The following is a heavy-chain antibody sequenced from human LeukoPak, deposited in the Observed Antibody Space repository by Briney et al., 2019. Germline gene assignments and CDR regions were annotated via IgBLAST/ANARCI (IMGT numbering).Heavy chain of an antibody. Sequence: KSGGSLRLSCAASGFTFSSYSMDWVRQAPGKGLEWVSSISSSSSYIYYADSVKGRFTISRDNAKNSLYLQMNSLRAEDTAVYYCARDPRGAARPGYWGQGTLVTVSS. V-gene: IGHV3-21*01. CDR3: ARDPRGAARPGY. D-gene: IGHD6-6*01. J-gene: IGHJ4*02. CDR2: ISSSSSYI. CDR1: GFTFSSYS.